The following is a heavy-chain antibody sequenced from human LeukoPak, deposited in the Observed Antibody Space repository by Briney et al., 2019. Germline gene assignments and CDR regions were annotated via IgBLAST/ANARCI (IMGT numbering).Heavy chain of an antibody. CDR2: IYTSGSI. Sequence: PSETLSLTCTISGGSISSYYWSWIRQSAWNGLEWIGRIYTSGSITYNPSLKSRVTLSLDTSKNQFSLKLSSVTAADTAVYYCARRHSSSWYFDYWGQGTLVTVSS. CDR3: ARRHSSSWYFDY. J-gene: IGHJ4*02. D-gene: IGHD6-13*01. V-gene: IGHV4-4*07. CDR1: GGSISSYY.